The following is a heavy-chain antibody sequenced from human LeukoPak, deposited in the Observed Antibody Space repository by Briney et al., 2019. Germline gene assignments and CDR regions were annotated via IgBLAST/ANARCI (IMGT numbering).Heavy chain of an antibody. Sequence: GASVKVSCKASGYTFTSYGISWVRQAPAQGLEWMGWISAYNGNTNYEQKLHGRFTMTTDTSTSTAYLELRSLRSDDTAVYDCARGFIAVAGKGNYYYMDVWGKGTTVTVSS. J-gene: IGHJ6*03. D-gene: IGHD6-19*01. CDR2: ISAYNGNT. CDR3: ARGFIAVAGKGNYYYMDV. CDR1: GYTFTSYG. V-gene: IGHV1-18*01.